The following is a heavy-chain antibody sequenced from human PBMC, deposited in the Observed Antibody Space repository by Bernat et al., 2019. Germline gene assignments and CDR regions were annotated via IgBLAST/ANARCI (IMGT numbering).Heavy chain of an antibody. V-gene: IGHV4-59*08. D-gene: IGHD3-22*01. CDR1: GGSISSYY. CDR2: IYYSGST. CDR3: ATRDPDYYDSSGYYPFQH. Sequence: QVQLQESGPGLVKPSETLSLTCTVSGGSISSYYWSWIRQPPGKGLEWIGYIYYSGSTNYNPSLKSRVTISVDTSKNQFSLKLSSVTAADTAVYYCATRDPDYYDSSGYYPFQHGARAPWSPSPQ. J-gene: IGHJ1*01.